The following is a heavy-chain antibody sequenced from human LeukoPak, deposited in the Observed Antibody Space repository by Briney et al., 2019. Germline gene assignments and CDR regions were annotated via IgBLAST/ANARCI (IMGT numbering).Heavy chain of an antibody. Sequence: GGSLGLSCAASGFTFSSYGMHWVRQAPGKGLEWVAFIRYDGSNKYYADSVKGRFTISRDNSKNTLYLQMNSLRAEDTAVYYCAKDTFGKTSVNNWFDPWGQGTLATVSS. CDR3: AKDTFGKTSVNNWFDP. V-gene: IGHV3-30*02. D-gene: IGHD4-11*01. J-gene: IGHJ5*02. CDR1: GFTFSSYG. CDR2: IRYDGSNK.